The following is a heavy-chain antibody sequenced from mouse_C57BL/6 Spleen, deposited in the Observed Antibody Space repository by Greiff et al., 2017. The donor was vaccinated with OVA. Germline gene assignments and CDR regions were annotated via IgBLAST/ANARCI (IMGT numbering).Heavy chain of an antibody. CDR2: ISDGGSYT. D-gene: IGHD1-2*01. J-gene: IGHJ2*01. CDR3: ARDTGYYYFDY. CDR1: GFTFSSYA. Sequence: DVMLVESGGGLVKPGGSLKLSCAASGFTFSSYAMSWVRQTPEKRLEWVATISDGGSYTYYPDNVKGRFTISRDNAKNNLYLQMSHLKSEDTAMYYCARDTGYYYFDYWGQGTTLTVSS. V-gene: IGHV5-4*01.